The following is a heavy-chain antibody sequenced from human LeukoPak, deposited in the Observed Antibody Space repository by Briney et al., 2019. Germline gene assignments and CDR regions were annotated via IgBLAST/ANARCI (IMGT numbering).Heavy chain of an antibody. CDR3: ARRITMVRGVTRVYYFDY. CDR2: IYPGDSDT. V-gene: IGHV5-51*01. J-gene: IGHJ4*02. Sequence: GESLKISCKGSGYSFTSYWIGCVRQMPGKGLEWMGIIYPGDSDTRYSPSFQGQVPISADKSISTASLQWSSLKASDTAMYSCARRITMVRGVTRVYYFDYWGQGTLVTVSS. D-gene: IGHD3-10*01. CDR1: GYSFTSYW.